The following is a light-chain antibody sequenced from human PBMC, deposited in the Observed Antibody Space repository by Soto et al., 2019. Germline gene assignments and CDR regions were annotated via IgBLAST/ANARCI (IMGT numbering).Light chain of an antibody. J-gene: IGKJ5*01. Sequence: MQMTQSPSSLSSSVGGGLTITCWASQSISTYLNWYQQKPGKAPKLLIYVASSLRSGVPSRFSGSGSGTDFTLTISSLQPEDIATYYCQQYDNLPTFGQGTRLEIK. CDR1: QSISTY. V-gene: IGKV1-39*01. CDR3: QQYDNLPT. CDR2: VAS.